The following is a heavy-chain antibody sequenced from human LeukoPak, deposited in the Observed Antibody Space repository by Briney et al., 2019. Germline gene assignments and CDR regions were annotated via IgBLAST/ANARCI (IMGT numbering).Heavy chain of an antibody. CDR1: GFTFSSYW. J-gene: IGHJ4*02. Sequence: PGGSLRLSCAASGFTFSSYWMSWVRQAPGKGLEWVANIKQDGSEKYYVDSVKGRFTISRDNAKNSLYLQMNSLRAEDTAVYYCARGLTIFGVVIGLDYWGQGTLVTVSS. CDR2: IKQDGSEK. V-gene: IGHV3-7*01. CDR3: ARGLTIFGVVIGLDY. D-gene: IGHD3-3*01.